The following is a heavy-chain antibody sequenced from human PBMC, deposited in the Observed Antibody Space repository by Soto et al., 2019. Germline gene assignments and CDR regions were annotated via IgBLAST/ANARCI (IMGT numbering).Heavy chain of an antibody. J-gene: IGHJ5*02. CDR2: IYYSGRT. CDR1: GGSISSKGYY. CDR3: ARGSGRIAAAGIRWGNSFDP. Sequence: NPSETLSLTCTVSGGSISSKGYYWTWIRQHPEKGLEWIGHIYYSGRTDYNPSLKSRVIISADTSKNEFSLKLNSVEAADTAVYFCARGSGRIAAAGIRWGNSFDPWGHGTLVTVSS. V-gene: IGHV4-31*03. D-gene: IGHD6-13*01.